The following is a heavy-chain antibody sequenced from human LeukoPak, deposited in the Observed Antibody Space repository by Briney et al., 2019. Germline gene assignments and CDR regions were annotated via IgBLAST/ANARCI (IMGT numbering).Heavy chain of an antibody. V-gene: IGHV4-34*01. J-gene: IGHJ5*02. D-gene: IGHD5-24*01. CDR2: IHHSGST. Sequence: SETLSLTCAVYGGSFSGYYWSWIRQPPGKGLEWIGEIHHSGSTNYNPSLKSRVTISVDTSKNQFSLKLSSVTAADTAVYYCARGDGYSSRRFDPWGQGTLVTVSS. CDR1: GGSFSGYY. CDR3: ARGDGYSSRRFDP.